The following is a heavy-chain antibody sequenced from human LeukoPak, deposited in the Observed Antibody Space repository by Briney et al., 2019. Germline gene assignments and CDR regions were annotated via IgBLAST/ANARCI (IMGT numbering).Heavy chain of an antibody. V-gene: IGHV4-34*01. CDR2: INHSGST. J-gene: IGHJ5*02. CDR3: ARGRYSSSWSTYNWFDP. Sequence: SETLSLTCAVYGGSFSGYYWSWIRQPPGKGLEWIGEINHSGSTNYNPSLESRVTISVDTSKNQFSLKLSSVTAADTAVYYCARGRYSSSWSTYNWFDPWGQGTLVTVSS. D-gene: IGHD6-13*01. CDR1: GGSFSGYY.